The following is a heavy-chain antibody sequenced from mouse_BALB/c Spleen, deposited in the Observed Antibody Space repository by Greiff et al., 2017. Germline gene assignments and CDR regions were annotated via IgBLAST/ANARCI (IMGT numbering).Heavy chain of an antibody. J-gene: IGHJ2*01. Sequence: VQLQQSGAELVKPGASVKLSCTASGFNIKDTYMHWVKQRPEQGLEWIGRIDPANGNTKYDPKFQGKATITADTSSNTAYLQLSSLTSADTAVYYSASTYPLDYWGQGTTLTVSS. CDR3: ASTYPLDY. D-gene: IGHD5-1*01. CDR2: IDPANGNT. V-gene: IGHV14-3*02. CDR1: GFNIKDTY.